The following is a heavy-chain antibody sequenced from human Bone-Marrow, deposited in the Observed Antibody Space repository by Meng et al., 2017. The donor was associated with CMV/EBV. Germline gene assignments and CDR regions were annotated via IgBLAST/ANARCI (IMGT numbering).Heavy chain of an antibody. Sequence: SETLSLTCTVSGDSIISSYYYWGWIRQPPGKGLEWIGNVFYSGSTYYNPSLRSRVTISVDTSKNQFSLKLSSVTAADTAVYYCARGMYYYDSSGYHPLYYFDYWGQGTLVTVSS. CDR3: ARGMYYYDSSGYHPLYYFDY. CDR1: GDSIISSYYY. J-gene: IGHJ4*02. CDR2: VFYSGST. V-gene: IGHV4-39*07. D-gene: IGHD3-22*01.